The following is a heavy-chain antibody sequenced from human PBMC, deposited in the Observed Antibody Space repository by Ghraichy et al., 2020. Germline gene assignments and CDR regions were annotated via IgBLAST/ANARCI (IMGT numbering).Heavy chain of an antibody. CDR1: GFTFSSYA. CDR2: ISGSGGST. D-gene: IGHD2-21*02. CDR3: AKWDCGGDCSSFDY. J-gene: IGHJ4*02. Sequence: GGSLRLSCAASGFTFSSYAMSWVRQAPGKGLEWVSAISGSGGSTYYADSVKGRFTISRDNSKNTLYLQMNSLGAEDTAVYYCAKWDCGGDCSSFDYWGQGTLVTVSS. V-gene: IGHV3-23*01.